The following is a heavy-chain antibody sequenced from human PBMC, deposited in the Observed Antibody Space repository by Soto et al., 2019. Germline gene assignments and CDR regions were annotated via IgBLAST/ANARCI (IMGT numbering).Heavy chain of an antibody. CDR2: INHSGST. Sequence: SETLSLTCAVYGGSFSGYYWSWIRQPPGKGLEWIGEINHSGSTNYNPSLKSRVTISVDTSKNQFSLKLSSVTAADTAVYYCARGYYDSSGYSRFFDYWGQGTLVTVSS. CDR1: GGSFSGYY. V-gene: IGHV4-34*01. CDR3: ARGYYDSSGYSRFFDY. J-gene: IGHJ4*02. D-gene: IGHD3-22*01.